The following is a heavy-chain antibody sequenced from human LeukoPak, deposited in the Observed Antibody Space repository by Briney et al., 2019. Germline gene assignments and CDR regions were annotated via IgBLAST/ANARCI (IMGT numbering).Heavy chain of an antibody. V-gene: IGHV3-23*01. Sequence: HPGGSLRLSCAASGFTFSSYAMSWVRQTPGKGLEWVSAISGSGGSTYYADSVKGRFTISRDNSKNTLYLQMNSLRAEDTAVYYCANPILPEVVLAVSDAFDIWGQGTMVTVSS. CDR3: ANPILPEVVLAVSDAFDI. J-gene: IGHJ3*02. D-gene: IGHD2-15*01. CDR1: GFTFSSYA. CDR2: ISGSGGST.